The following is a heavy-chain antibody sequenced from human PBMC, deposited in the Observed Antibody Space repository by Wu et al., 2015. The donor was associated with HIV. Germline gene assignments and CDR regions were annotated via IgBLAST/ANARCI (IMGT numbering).Heavy chain of an antibody. CDR1: GGTFSSYA. J-gene: IGHJ5*02. V-gene: IGHV1-69*13. CDR3: AAHDYGDIQNWFDP. Sequence: QVQLVQSGAEVKKPGSSVKVSCKASGGTFSSYAISWVRQAPGQGLEWMGRIIPIFTTTNYAQKFQGRVTITADESRSTVYMELRRLRSEDTAVYYCAAHDYGDIQNWFDPWGQGTLVTVSS. D-gene: IGHD4-17*01. CDR2: IIPIFTTT.